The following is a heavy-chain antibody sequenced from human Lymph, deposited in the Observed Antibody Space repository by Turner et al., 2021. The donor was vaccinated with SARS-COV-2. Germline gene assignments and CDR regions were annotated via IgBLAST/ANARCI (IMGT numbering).Heavy chain of an antibody. J-gene: IGHJ6*02. V-gene: IGHV3-53*02. Sequence: EVQLVETGGGLIQPGGSLRLSCAASGIIVSRNYMTWVRQAPGKGLEWVSVIYSGGTTYYADSVKGRFTISRDNSKNTLYLQMNSLRVEDTAVYYCARDLGTYGMDVWCQGTTVTVSS. D-gene: IGHD6-13*01. CDR1: GIIVSRNY. CDR2: IYSGGTT. CDR3: ARDLGTYGMDV.